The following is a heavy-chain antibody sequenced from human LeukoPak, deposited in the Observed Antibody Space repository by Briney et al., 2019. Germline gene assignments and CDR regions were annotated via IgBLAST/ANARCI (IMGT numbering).Heavy chain of an antibody. V-gene: IGHV3-53*01. J-gene: IGHJ4*02. Sequence: GGSLRLSCAASGFTVSSSYMIWVRQAPGKGLEWVSVIYFVGTTYYADSVKGRFTISRDNSKNTLYLQMNSLRADDTAVYYCARGLEAAAGTYDCWGQGTLVTVSS. CDR3: ARGLEAAAGTYDC. CDR2: IYFVGTT. CDR1: GFTVSSSY. D-gene: IGHD6-13*01.